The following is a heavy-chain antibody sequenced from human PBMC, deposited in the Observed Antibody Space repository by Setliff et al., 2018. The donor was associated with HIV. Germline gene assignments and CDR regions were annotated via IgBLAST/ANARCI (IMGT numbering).Heavy chain of an antibody. CDR1: GSNLGSYT. Sequence: ASEKVSCKASGSNLGSYTNSWVRLAPAQGLEWMGWISANNGNRNSAKKFQARLTMTTDTSTNTAYLQLRSLRYDDTAIYYCARWRPFWSGYYGLEYWDQGTLVTVSS. J-gene: IGHJ4*02. CDR3: ARWRPFWSGYYGLEY. CDR2: ISANNGNR. V-gene: IGHV1-18*01. D-gene: IGHD3-3*01.